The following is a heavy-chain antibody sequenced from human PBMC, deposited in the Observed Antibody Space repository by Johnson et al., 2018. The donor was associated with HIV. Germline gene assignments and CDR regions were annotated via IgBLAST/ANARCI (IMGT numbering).Heavy chain of an antibody. J-gene: IGHJ3*02. CDR1: GFTFSNAW. CDR3: TRQADI. Sequence: QVQLVESGGGLVKPGGSLRVSCAASGFTFSNAWMNWVRQAPGKGLEWVAVISYDGSNKYYGDSVKGRFTISRDNSKNTAYLQMNSLKTEDTAVYYCTRQADIWGQGTMVTVSS. CDR2: ISYDGSNK. V-gene: IGHV3-33*08.